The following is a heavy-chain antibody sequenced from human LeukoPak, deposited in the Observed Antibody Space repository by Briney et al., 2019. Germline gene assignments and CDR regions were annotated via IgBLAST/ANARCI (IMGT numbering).Heavy chain of an antibody. J-gene: IGHJ4*02. Sequence: QPGGSLRLSCAASGFTFSSYEMSWVRQAPGKGLEWLAVTSGDEDSTHYADSVRGRFVISTDSSKNSLFLQMNSLRADDTAVYYCTIDLMTGFSSGWHFGYWGQGTLVTVSS. D-gene: IGHD6-19*01. CDR2: TSGDEDST. CDR3: TIDLMTGFSSGWHFGY. V-gene: IGHV3-23*01. CDR1: GFTFSSYE.